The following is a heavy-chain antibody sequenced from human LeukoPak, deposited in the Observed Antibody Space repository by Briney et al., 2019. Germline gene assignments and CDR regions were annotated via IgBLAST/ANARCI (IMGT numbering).Heavy chain of an antibody. CDR2: ISSSGSTI. V-gene: IGHV3-11*04. Sequence: PGGSLRLSCAASGFTFSDYYMSWIRQAPGKGLEWVSYISSSGSTIYYADSVKGRFTISRDNAKNSLYLRMNSLRAEDTAVYYCARVPRGGYSGYDYAFDIWGQGTMVTVSS. CDR3: ARVPRGGYSGYDYAFDI. CDR1: GFTFSDYY. D-gene: IGHD5-12*01. J-gene: IGHJ3*02.